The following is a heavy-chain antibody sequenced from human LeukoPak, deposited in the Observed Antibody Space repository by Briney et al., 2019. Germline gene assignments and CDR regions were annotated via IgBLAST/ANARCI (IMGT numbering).Heavy chain of an antibody. CDR2: INHSGST. V-gene: IGHV4-34*01. CDR3: ARGGYCTNGVCYHFDY. CDR1: GGSFSGYY. Sequence: SETLSLTCAVYGGSFSGYYWSWIRQPPGKGPEWIGEINHSGSTNYNPSLKSRVTISVDTSKNQFSLKLSSVTAADTAVYCCARGGYCTNGVCYHFDYWGQGTLVTVSS. D-gene: IGHD2-8*01. J-gene: IGHJ4*02.